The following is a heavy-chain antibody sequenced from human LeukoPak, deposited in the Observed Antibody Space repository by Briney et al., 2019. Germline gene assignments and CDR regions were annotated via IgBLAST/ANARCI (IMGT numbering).Heavy chain of an antibody. J-gene: IGHJ5*02. CDR2: IIPIFGTA. CDR1: GGTFSSYA. V-gene: IGHV1-69*01. D-gene: IGHD3-22*01. CDR3: ARDWWDYYDSSGYYTWFDP. Sequence: ASVKVSCKASGGTFSSYAISWVRQAPGQGLEWMGGIIPIFGTANYAQKFQGRVTITADESTSTAYMELSSLRSEDTAVYYCARDWWDYYDSSGYYTWFDPWGQGTLVTVSP.